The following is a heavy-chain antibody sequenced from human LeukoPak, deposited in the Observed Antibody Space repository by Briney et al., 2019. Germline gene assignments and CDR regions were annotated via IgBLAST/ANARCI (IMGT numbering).Heavy chain of an antibody. CDR3: AKGVGVGSGSGSDY. Sequence: PGGSLRLSCAASGFTFSSYAMHWVRQAPGKGLEWVAVISYDGSNKYYADSVKGRFTISRDNSKNTLYLQMNSLRAEDTALYYCAKGVGVGSGSGSDYWGQGTLVTVSS. J-gene: IGHJ4*02. D-gene: IGHD3-22*01. V-gene: IGHV3-30-3*01. CDR2: ISYDGSNK. CDR1: GFTFSSYA.